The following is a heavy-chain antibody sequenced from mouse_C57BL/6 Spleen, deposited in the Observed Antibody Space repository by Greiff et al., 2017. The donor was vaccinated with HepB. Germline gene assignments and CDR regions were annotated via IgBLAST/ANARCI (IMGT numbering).Heavy chain of an antibody. D-gene: IGHD1-1*01. Sequence: VQLQQSGAELVRPGASVTLSCKASGYTFTDYEMHWVKQTPVRGLEWIGAIDPETGGTAYNQKFKGKAILTADKSSSTAYMELRSLTSEDSAVYYCTTHYYGSSYGDYWGQGTTLTVSS. CDR1: GYTFTDYE. J-gene: IGHJ2*01. V-gene: IGHV1-15*01. CDR3: TTHYYGSSYGDY. CDR2: IDPETGGT.